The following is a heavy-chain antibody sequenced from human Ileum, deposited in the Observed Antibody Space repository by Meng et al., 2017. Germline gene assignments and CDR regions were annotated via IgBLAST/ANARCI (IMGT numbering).Heavy chain of an antibody. J-gene: IGHJ4*02. Sequence: VPLSQSWGGLVHSGCSLRPSCAPPGFPFGFDAMGWGRRASGQCLELVSAIRSSGDSTHYGASVKGRFTVSRDNSKYTLYLQMASLRAEDTAMYYCAFDFCGQGTLVTVSS. CDR3: AFDF. V-gene: IGHV3-23*01. CDR1: GFPFGFDA. CDR2: IRSSGDST.